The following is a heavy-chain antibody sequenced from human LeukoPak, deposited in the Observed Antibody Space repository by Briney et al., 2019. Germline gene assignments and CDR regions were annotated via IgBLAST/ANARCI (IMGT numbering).Heavy chain of an antibody. D-gene: IGHD3-22*01. V-gene: IGHV3-23*01. J-gene: IGHJ4*02. CDR2: ISGSGGST. Sequence: PGGSLRLSCAASRFTFSSYAMSWVRQAPGKGLEWVSAISGSGGSTYYADSVKGRFTISRDNSKNTLYLQMNSLRAEDTAVYYCAEGCYYDSSGYCTDYWGQGTLVTVSS. CDR1: RFTFSSYA. CDR3: AEGCYYDSSGYCTDY.